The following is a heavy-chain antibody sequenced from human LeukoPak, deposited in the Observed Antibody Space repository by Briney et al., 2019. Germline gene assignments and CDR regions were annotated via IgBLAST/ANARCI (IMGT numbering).Heavy chain of an antibody. CDR3: AGSLAYCGGDCRLGDY. CDR2: INSDGSDT. D-gene: IGHD2-21*02. J-gene: IGHJ4*02. CDR1: GFTFSSYW. Sequence: GGSLRLSCAASGFTFSSYWMYWVRQAPGKGLVWVSRINSDGSDTTYADSVKGRFTISRDNAKNTLYLQMNSLRAEDTAVYYCAGSLAYCGGDCRLGDYWGQGTLVTVSS. V-gene: IGHV3-74*01.